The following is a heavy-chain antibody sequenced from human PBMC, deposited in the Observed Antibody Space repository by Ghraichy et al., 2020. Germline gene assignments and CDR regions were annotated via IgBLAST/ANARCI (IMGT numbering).Heavy chain of an antibody. D-gene: IGHD4-17*01. CDR2: IYPGDSDT. CDR3: ARAPALRSAFDY. CDR1: GYSFTSYW. J-gene: IGHJ4*02. V-gene: IGHV5-51*01. Sequence: GESLNISCKGSGYSFTSYWIGWVRPMPGKGLGWMGIIYPGDSDTRYSPSFQGQVTISADKSISTDYLQWSSLKASDTAMYYCARAPALRSAFDYWGQGTLVTVSS.